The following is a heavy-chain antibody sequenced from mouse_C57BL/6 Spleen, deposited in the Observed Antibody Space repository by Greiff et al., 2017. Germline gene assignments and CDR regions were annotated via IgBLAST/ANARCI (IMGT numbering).Heavy chain of an antibody. CDR2: IDPSDSET. D-gene: IGHD1-1*01. CDR1: GYTFTSYW. Sequence: QVQLQQSGAELVRPGSSVKLSCKASGYTFTSYWMHWVKQRPIQGLEWIGNIDPSDSETHYNQKFKDKATLTVDKSSSTAYMQLSSLTSEDSAVYYCARIEGTYYYGSSYDFDYWGQGTTLTVSS. J-gene: IGHJ2*01. CDR3: ARIEGTYYYGSSYDFDY. V-gene: IGHV1-52*01.